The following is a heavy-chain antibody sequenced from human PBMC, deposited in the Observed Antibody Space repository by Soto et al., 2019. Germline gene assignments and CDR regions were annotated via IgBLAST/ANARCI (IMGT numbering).Heavy chain of an antibody. V-gene: IGHV3-23*01. CDR3: AKATATGGGAFDI. CDR1: GFICSSYD. J-gene: IGHJ3*02. CDR2: ILVDGRT. D-gene: IGHD2-8*02. Sequence: GGSLRLSCAASGFICSSYDMSWVRQAPGKGLEWVSTILVDGRTFYVDSVKGRFTISRDSSQNTVYLQMNSLTAGDTALYYCAKATATGGGAFDICGQGKRGTVS.